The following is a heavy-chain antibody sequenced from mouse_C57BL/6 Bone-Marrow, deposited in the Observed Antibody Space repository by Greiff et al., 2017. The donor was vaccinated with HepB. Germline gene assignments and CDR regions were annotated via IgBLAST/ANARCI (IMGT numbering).Heavy chain of an antibody. CDR3: TRDRLRLPRGYAMDY. J-gene: IGHJ4*01. V-gene: IGHV1-55*01. D-gene: IGHD3-2*02. CDR2: IYPGSGST. Sequence: QVQLQQPGAELVKPGASVKMSCKASGYTFTSYWITWVKQRPGQGLEWIGDIYPGSGSTNYNEKFKSKATLTVDTSSSTAYMQLSSLTSEDSAVYYCTRDRLRLPRGYAMDYWGQGTSVTVSS. CDR1: GYTFTSYW.